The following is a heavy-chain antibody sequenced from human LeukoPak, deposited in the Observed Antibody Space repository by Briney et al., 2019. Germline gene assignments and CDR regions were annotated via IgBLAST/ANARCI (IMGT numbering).Heavy chain of an antibody. J-gene: IGHJ4*02. V-gene: IGHV1-2*02. D-gene: IGHD3-9*01. CDR2: INPNSGGT. CDR1: GYTFTGYY. Sequence: ASVKVSCKASGYTFTGYYMHWVRQVPGQGLEWMGWINPNSGGTNYAQKFQGRVTMTRDTSISTAYMELSRLRSDDTAVYYCARGSPYVLRYFDWSLFDYWGQGTLVTVSS. CDR3: ARGSPYVLRYFDWSLFDY.